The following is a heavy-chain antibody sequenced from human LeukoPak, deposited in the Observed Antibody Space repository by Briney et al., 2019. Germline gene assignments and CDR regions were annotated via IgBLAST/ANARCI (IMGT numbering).Heavy chain of an antibody. CDR2: IYPSGTT. CDR3: ARDRGSYPYYFDY. CDR1: GGSISTNY. V-gene: IGHV4-4*07. J-gene: IGHJ4*02. Sequence: PSETLSLTCTVSGGSISTNYWNWIRQPAGKGLEWIGRIYPSGTTNYNPSLKSRVTISLDKTKNQFSLRFNSVTAADTAVYYCARDRGSYPYYFDYWGQGTLVTVSS. D-gene: IGHD1-26*01.